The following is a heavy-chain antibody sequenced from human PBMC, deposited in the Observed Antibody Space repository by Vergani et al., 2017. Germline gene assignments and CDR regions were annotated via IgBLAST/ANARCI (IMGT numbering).Heavy chain of an antibody. CDR2: ISYDGSNK. D-gene: IGHD5-24*01. Sequence: QVQLVESGGGVVQPGRSLRLSCAASGFTFSSYGMHWVRQAPGKGLEWVAVISYDGSNKYYADSVKGRFTISRDNSKNTLYLQMNSLRAEDPAVYYCAKGSRWLQLRVDYWGQGTLVTVSS. CDR1: GFTFSSYG. CDR3: AKGSRWLQLRVDY. V-gene: IGHV3-30*18. J-gene: IGHJ4*02.